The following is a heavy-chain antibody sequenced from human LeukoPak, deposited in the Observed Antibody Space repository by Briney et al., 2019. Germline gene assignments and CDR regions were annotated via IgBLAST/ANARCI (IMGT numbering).Heavy chain of an antibody. J-gene: IGHJ5*02. CDR2: IYYSGST. D-gene: IGHD6-13*01. CDR1: GGSISSGDYY. V-gene: IGHV4-30-4*08. Sequence: SETLSLTCTVSGGSISSGDYYWSWIRQPPGKGLEWIGYIYYSGSTYYNPSLKSRVTISVDTSKNRFSLKLSSVTAADTAVYYCARGGGYSSSWYIFFWFDPWGQGTLVTVSS. CDR3: ARGGGYSSSWYIFFWFDP.